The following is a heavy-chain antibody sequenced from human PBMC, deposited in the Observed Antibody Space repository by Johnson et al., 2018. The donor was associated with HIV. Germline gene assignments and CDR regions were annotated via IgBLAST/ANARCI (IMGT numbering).Heavy chain of an antibody. J-gene: IGHJ3*02. CDR2: IKGDGSGQ. Sequence: VQLVESGGGLVQPGGSLRLSCAASGFTFNNYWMSWVRQAPGKGLEWVATIKGDGSGQDYVDSVEGRFTISRDYAKNSLYLQMNSLRAEYTAVYFCARAINDAFDIWGQGTMVTVSP. CDR3: ARAINDAFDI. CDR1: GFTFNNYW. V-gene: IGHV3-7*01.